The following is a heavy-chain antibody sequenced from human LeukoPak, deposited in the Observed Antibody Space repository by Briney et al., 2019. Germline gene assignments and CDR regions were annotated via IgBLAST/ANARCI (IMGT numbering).Heavy chain of an antibody. Sequence: SCKASGGTFSSYAISWVRQAPGKGLEWVAVISYDGSNKYYADSVKGRFTISRDNSKNTLYLQMNSLRAEDTAVYYCAREAALPCSSTSCYSDYYYYGMDVWGQGTTVTVSS. V-gene: IGHV3-30*04. D-gene: IGHD2-2*01. J-gene: IGHJ6*02. CDR3: AREAALPCSSTSCYSDYYYYGMDV. CDR1: GGTFSSYA. CDR2: ISYDGSNK.